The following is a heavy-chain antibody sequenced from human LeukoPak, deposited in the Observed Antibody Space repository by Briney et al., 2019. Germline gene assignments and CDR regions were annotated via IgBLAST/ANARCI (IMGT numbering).Heavy chain of an antibody. CDR3: TRSVAAAGNRHFDY. CDR1: GFIFGDYV. CDR2: IRSKAYGGTA. D-gene: IGHD6-13*01. J-gene: IGHJ4*02. Sequence: GRSLRLSCTAPGFIFGDYVMSWVRQAPGKGLECVGFIRSKAYGGTAEYAASVKGRFTISRDDSKSIAYLQMNSLKTEDTAVYYCTRSVAAAGNRHFDYWGQGTLVTVSS. V-gene: IGHV3-49*04.